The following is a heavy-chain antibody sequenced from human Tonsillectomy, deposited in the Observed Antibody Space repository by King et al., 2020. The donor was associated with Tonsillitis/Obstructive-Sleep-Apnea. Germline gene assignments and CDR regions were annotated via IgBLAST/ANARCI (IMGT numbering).Heavy chain of an antibody. Sequence: VQLVESGGGLVQPGGSLRLSCAASGFTLSGYWMSWVRQAPGKGLEWVANIKRDGSERYYGDSLKGRFTISRDNAKNSLYVQMNSLRTEDTAVYFCAREIGSGGGVAFDYWGQGTLVTVSS. CDR1: GFTLSGYW. V-gene: IGHV3-7*03. J-gene: IGHJ4*02. CDR3: AREIGSGGGVAFDY. CDR2: IKRDGSER. D-gene: IGHD2-8*02.